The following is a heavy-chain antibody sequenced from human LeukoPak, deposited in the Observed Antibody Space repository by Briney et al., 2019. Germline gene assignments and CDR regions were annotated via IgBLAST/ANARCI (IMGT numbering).Heavy chain of an antibody. CDR1: GFTFSSCS. D-gene: IGHD2-2*01. Sequence: GGSLRLSCAASGFTFSSCSMNWVRQAPGKGLEWVSSISSSSSYIYYADSVKGRFTISRDNAKNSLYLQMNSLRAEDTAVYYCARDGIVVVPAAMGYWGQGTLVTVSS. V-gene: IGHV3-21*01. CDR2: ISSSSSYI. J-gene: IGHJ4*02. CDR3: ARDGIVVVPAAMGY.